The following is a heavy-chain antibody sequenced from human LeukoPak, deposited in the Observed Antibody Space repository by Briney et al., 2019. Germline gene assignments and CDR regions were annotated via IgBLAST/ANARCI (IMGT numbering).Heavy chain of an antibody. V-gene: IGHV1-2*06. Sequence: ASVKVSCKASGYTFTGYYMHWVRQAPGQGLEWMGRINPNSGGTNYAQKFQGRVTMTRDTSISTAYMELSRLRSDDTAVNYCARGLGRITMIVVVPRFDPWGQGTLVTVSS. CDR1: GYTFTGYY. J-gene: IGHJ5*02. CDR3: ARGLGRITMIVVVPRFDP. D-gene: IGHD3-22*01. CDR2: INPNSGGT.